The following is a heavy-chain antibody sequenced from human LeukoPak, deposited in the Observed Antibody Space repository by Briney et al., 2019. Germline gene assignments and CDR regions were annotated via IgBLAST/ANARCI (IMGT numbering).Heavy chain of an antibody. D-gene: IGHD4-17*01. CDR3: ARSRTYGDYGRGLDY. CDR1: GFISSSYW. V-gene: IGHV3-74*01. Sequence: GGSLRLSCAASGFISSSYWMHWVRQPPGKGLVYIACVNTDGFSTSYADSVKGRFTISRDNAKNTLYLQMNSLRAEDTAVYYCARSRTYGDYGRGLDYWGQGTLVTVSS. J-gene: IGHJ4*02. CDR2: VNTDGFST.